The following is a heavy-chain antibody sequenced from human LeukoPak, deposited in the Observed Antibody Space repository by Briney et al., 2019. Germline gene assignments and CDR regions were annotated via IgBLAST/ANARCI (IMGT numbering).Heavy chain of an antibody. V-gene: IGHV3-74*01. D-gene: IGHD1-14*01. CDR1: GFTFSSYW. CDR2: INSDGSST. Sequence: GGSLRLSCAASGFTFSSYWMHWVRQAPGKGLVWVSRINSDGSSTSYADSVKGRFTISRDNAKNALYLQMNSLRAEDTAVYYRARATGRTTFDYWGQGTLVTVSS. CDR3: ARATGRTTFDY. J-gene: IGHJ4*02.